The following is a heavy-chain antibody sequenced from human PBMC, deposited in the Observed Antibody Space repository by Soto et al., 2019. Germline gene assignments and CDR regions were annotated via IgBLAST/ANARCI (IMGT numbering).Heavy chain of an antibody. CDR2: ISGSGGST. D-gene: IGHD1-7*01. CDR1: GFTFSSYA. J-gene: IGHJ4*02. CDR3: ATQITGTTKPNY. Sequence: GGSLRLSCAASGFTFSSYAMSWVRQAPGKGLQWVSAISGSGGSTYYADSVKGRFTISRDNSKNTLYLQMDSLRAEDTAVYYCATQITGTTKPNYWAQGTLVTVS. V-gene: IGHV3-23*01.